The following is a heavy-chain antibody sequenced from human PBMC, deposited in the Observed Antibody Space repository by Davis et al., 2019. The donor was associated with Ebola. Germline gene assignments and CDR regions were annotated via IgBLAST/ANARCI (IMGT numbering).Heavy chain of an antibody. CDR3: ARHTSLCY. J-gene: IGHJ4*02. CDR2: ISYDGSNK. V-gene: IGHV3-30*04. D-gene: IGHD3-16*01. CDR1: GFTFSSYA. Sequence: GGSLRLSCAASGFTFSSYAMHWVRQAPGKGLEWVAVISYDGSNKYYADSVKGRFTISRDNSKNTLYLQMNSLRAEDTAVYYCARHTSLCYWGQGTLVTVSS.